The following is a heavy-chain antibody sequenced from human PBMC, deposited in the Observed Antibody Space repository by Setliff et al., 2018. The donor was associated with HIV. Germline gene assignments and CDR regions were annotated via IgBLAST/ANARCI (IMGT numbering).Heavy chain of an antibody. CDR3: ARGPRPVDVDYYYMDV. CDR2: IYTTGIT. J-gene: IGHJ6*03. Sequence: SETLSLTCTVSGGSISSGSYYWSWIRQPAGKGLEWIGRIYTTGITNYIPSLKSRVTISLDTSKNQFSLKLTSVTAADTAVYYCARGPRPVDVDYYYMDVWGKGTTVPSP. CDR1: GGSISSGSYY. V-gene: IGHV4-61*02.